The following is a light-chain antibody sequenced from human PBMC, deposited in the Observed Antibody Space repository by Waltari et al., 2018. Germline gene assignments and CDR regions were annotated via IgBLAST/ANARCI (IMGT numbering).Light chain of an antibody. CDR1: NSNIGSNS. Sequence: QSVLTQPPSVSGTPGKRVTISCSGSNSNIGSNSVNWYQQLPGTAPKLLIYNDNQGPSGVPDRFSASKSGTSASLAITGLQSEDDAYYYCAVWDDSLGGVFGGGTKLTVL. V-gene: IGLV1-44*01. CDR2: NDN. J-gene: IGLJ3*02. CDR3: AVWDDSLGGV.